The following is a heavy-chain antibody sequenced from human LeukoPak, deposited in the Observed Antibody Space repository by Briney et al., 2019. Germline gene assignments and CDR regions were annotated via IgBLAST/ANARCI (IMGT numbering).Heavy chain of an antibody. V-gene: IGHV4-59*01. J-gene: IGHJ4*02. Sequence: SETLSLTCTVSGASISSSYWSWIRQSPGKGLEWIGYIYHTGSTNYNPSLESRVTISVDRSKNQFSLKLTSVTAADTAVYYCARGFFDSSGYSNPFDYWGQGALVTVSS. D-gene: IGHD3-22*01. CDR3: ARGFFDSSGYSNPFDY. CDR1: GASISSSY. CDR2: IYHTGST.